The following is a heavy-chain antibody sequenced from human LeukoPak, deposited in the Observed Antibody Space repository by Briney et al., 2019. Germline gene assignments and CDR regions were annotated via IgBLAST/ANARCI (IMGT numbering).Heavy chain of an antibody. J-gene: IGHJ4*02. D-gene: IGHD6-6*01. Sequence: ASVKVSCKASGYTFTGYHMHWVRQAPGQGLEWMGWINPNSGSTSYAQKFQGRVTMTRDTSTSTVYMELSSLRSEDTAVYYCARGGLGSSGFDYWGQGTLVTVSS. V-gene: IGHV1-46*01. CDR2: INPNSGST. CDR1: GYTFTGYH. CDR3: ARGGLGSSGFDY.